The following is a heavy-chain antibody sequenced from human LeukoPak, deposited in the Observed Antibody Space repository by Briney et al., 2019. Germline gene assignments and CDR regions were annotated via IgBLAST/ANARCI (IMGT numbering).Heavy chain of an antibody. Sequence: PSETLSLTCAVYGGSFSGYYWSWIRQPPGKGLEWIGEINHSGSTNYNPSLKSRVTISVDTSENQFSLKLSSVTAADTAVYYCARGLVSWNDIYFDYWGQGTLVTVSS. CDR2: INHSGST. CDR1: GGSFSGYY. V-gene: IGHV4-34*01. D-gene: IGHD1-1*01. CDR3: ARGLVSWNDIYFDY. J-gene: IGHJ4*02.